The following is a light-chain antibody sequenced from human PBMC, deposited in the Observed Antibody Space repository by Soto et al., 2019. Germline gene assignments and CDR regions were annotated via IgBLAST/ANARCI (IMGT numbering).Light chain of an antibody. Sequence: EIVLTQSPATLSLSPGERATLSCSASQSVSIYLAWYQQKPGQAPRLLIYDASNRATGIPARFSGSGSGTDFTLTISSLEPEDFAVYYCQQRSNWPPWTFGQGTKVEIK. J-gene: IGKJ1*01. V-gene: IGKV3-11*01. CDR3: QQRSNWPPWT. CDR2: DAS. CDR1: QSVSIY.